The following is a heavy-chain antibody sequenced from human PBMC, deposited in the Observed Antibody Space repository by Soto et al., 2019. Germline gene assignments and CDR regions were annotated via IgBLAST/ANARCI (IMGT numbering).Heavy chain of an antibody. Sequence: GGSLRLSCAASGFAFSSHPMSWVRQAPERGLEWVSGISDSGGLTYNADSVKGRFTISRDNSKNTLYLQMNSLRAEDTALEYCARRAFGSSRSFDIWGQATMVTVSS. D-gene: IGHD6-6*01. CDR3: ARRAFGSSRSFDI. V-gene: IGHV3-23*01. CDR2: ISDSGGLT. CDR1: GFAFSSHP. J-gene: IGHJ3*02.